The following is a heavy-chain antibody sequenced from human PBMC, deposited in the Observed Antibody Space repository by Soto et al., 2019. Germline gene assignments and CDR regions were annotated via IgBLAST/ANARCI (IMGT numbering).Heavy chain of an antibody. V-gene: IGHV4-59*01. Sequence: QVQLQESGPGLVKPSETLSLSCSVSGGSLTNYYWSWIRQPPGKGLEWIGYVFSTGVTHYNPSLESRVTMSVDTSKNQFSLKLNFVTTADTAVYFCARSSIEPTRRWFDPWGQGTLVTVSS. D-gene: IGHD6-6*01. J-gene: IGHJ5*02. CDR2: VFSTGVT. CDR3: ARSSIEPTRRWFDP. CDR1: GGSLTNYY.